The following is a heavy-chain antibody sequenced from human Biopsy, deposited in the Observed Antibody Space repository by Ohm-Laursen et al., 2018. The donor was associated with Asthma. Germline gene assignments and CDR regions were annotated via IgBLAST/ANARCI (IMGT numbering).Heavy chain of an antibody. Sequence: TLSLTCSVYGGSISSFYWSWIRQSPEKGLEWMGYVYWTGSTNYNPSLKSRITMSVDTSKNRMFLELTSETAADTAIYYCVRAVRNEQWLAPFDYWGQGKSVTVSS. CDR3: VRAVRNEQWLAPFDY. D-gene: IGHD6-19*01. CDR1: GGSISSFY. V-gene: IGHV4-59*01. J-gene: IGHJ4*02. CDR2: VYWTGST.